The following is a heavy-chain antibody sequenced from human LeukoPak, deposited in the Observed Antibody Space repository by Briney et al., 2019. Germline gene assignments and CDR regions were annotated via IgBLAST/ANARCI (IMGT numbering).Heavy chain of an antibody. Sequence: PGGSLRLSCAASGFTFSDYYTSSIRQAPGKGLEWVSYISSSGSTIYYADSVKGRFTISRDNAKNSLYLQMNSLRAEDTAVYYCARVEYYDFWSGPTDYYYYYYMDVWGKGTTVTVSS. J-gene: IGHJ6*03. D-gene: IGHD3-3*01. CDR1: GFTFSDYY. CDR3: ARVEYYDFWSGPTDYYYYYYMDV. V-gene: IGHV3-11*01. CDR2: ISSSGSTI.